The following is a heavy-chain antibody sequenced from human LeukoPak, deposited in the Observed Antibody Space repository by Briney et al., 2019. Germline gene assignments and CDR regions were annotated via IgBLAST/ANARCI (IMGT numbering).Heavy chain of an antibody. D-gene: IGHD3-10*01. CDR2: ISWNSGSI. CDR1: GFTFDDYA. J-gene: IGHJ4*02. CDR3: AKSMAYYYGSGSYFDY. V-gene: IGHV3-9*01. Sequence: PGGSLRLSCAASGFTFDDYAMHWVRQAPGKGLEWFSGISWNSGSIGYADSVKGRFTISRDNAKNSLYLQMNSLRAEDTALYYCAKSMAYYYGSGSYFDYWGQGTLVTVSS.